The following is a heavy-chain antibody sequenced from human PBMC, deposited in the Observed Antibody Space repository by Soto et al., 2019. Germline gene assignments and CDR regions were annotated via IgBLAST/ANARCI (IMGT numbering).Heavy chain of an antibody. V-gene: IGHV4-39*01. CDR3: ARHARTLDSRRPINWFDP. CDR1: GGSISSSSYY. Sequence: QLQLQESGPGLVKPSETLSLTCTVSGGSISSSSYYWGWIRQPPGKGLEWIGSIYYSGSTYYNPSLKSRVTISVDTSKNQFSLKLSSVTAADTAVYYCARHARTLDSRRPINWFDPWGQGTLVTVSS. D-gene: IGHD3-22*01. CDR2: IYYSGST. J-gene: IGHJ5*02.